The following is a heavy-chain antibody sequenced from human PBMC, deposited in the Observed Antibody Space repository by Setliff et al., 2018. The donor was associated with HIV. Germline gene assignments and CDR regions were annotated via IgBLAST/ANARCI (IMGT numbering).Heavy chain of an antibody. J-gene: IGHJ5*02. Sequence: GASVKVSCKAPGYTFSDYHMHWVQQAPGKGLEWVGRVDPEDGETIYAEKFQGRVTISADTSTDTAFMELSSLRSEDTALYYCAVGLLRYFDHFDPWGQGTLVTVSS. D-gene: IGHD3-9*01. V-gene: IGHV1-69-2*01. CDR2: VDPEDGET. CDR3: AVGLLRYFDHFDP. CDR1: GYTFSDYH.